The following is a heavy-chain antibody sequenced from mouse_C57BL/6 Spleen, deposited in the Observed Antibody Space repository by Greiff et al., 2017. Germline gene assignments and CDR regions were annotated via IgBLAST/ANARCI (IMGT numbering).Heavy chain of an antibody. D-gene: IGHD4-1*01. CDR2: ISDGGSYT. V-gene: IGHV5-4*03. J-gene: IGHJ4*01. CDR1: GFTFSSYA. Sequence: EVKLVESGGGLVKPGGSLKLSCAASGFTFSSYAMSWVRQTPEKRLEWVATISDGGSYTYYPDNVKGRFTISRDNAKNNLYLQMSHLKSEDTAMYYCASHKLGGAMDYGGQGTSVTVSS. CDR3: ASHKLGGAMDY.